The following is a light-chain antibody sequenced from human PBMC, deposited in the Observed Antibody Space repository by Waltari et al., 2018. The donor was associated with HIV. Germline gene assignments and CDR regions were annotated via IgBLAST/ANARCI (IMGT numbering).Light chain of an antibody. J-gene: IGLJ1*01. V-gene: IGLV2-23*02. Sequence: QSALTQPASVSGSPGQSITISCTGTSSDVGSYNLVSWYQQHPGKAPKPMIYEVRKRPSWVSNRFSGSKSGNTASLTTSVLQAEDEADYYCCSYAGSSTLYVFGTGTKVTVL. CDR2: EVR. CDR3: CSYAGSSTLYV. CDR1: SSDVGSYNL.